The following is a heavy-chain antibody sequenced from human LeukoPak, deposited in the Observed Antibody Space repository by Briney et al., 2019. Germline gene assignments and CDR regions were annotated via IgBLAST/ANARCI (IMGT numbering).Heavy chain of an antibody. CDR2: IYTSGST. D-gene: IGHD2-2*01. CDR3: ARDLIVVVPAATTPSDWSLDP. V-gene: IGHV4-4*07. Sequence: PSETLSLTCTVSGGSISSYYWSWIRQPAGKGLEWIGRIYTSGSTNYNPSLKSRVTMSVDTSKNQFSLKLSSVTAADTAVYYCARDLIVVVPAATTPSDWSLDPWGQGTLVTVSS. J-gene: IGHJ5*02. CDR1: GGSISSYY.